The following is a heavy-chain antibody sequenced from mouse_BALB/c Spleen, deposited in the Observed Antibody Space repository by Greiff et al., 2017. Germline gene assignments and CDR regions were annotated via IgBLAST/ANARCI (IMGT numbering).Heavy chain of an antibody. D-gene: IGHD2-3*01. Sequence: EVQLVESGGGLVQPGGSRKLSCAASGFTFSSFGMHWVRQAPEKGLEWVAYISSGSSTIYYADTVKGRFTISRDNPKNTLFLQMTSLRSEDTAMYYCARWLLPYAMDYWGQGTSVTVSS. V-gene: IGHV5-17*02. CDR2: ISSGSSTI. J-gene: IGHJ4*01. CDR1: GFTFSSFG. CDR3: ARWLLPYAMDY.